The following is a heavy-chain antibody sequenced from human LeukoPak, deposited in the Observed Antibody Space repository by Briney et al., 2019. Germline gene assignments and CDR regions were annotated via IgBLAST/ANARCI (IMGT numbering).Heavy chain of an antibody. J-gene: IGHJ4*02. CDR2: ISAYNGNT. CDR3: ARDPPVEYYYDSSGYLIRDY. D-gene: IGHD3-22*01. Sequence: GASVKVSCKASGYTFTSYGISWVRQAPGQGLEWMGWISAYNGNTNYAQKLQGRVTMTTDTSTSTAYMELRSLRSDDTAVYYCARDPPVEYYYDSSGYLIRDYWGQGTLVTVSS. CDR1: GYTFTSYG. V-gene: IGHV1-18*01.